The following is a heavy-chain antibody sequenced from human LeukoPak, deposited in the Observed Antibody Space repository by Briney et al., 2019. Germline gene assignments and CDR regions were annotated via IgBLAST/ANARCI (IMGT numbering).Heavy chain of an antibody. Sequence: GGSLRLSCAASGFTFSSYGMHWVRQAPGKGLEWVSAISGSGGSTYYADSVKGRFTISRDNSKNTLYLQMNSLRAEDTAVYYCAKALSYDILTGPAMDVWGKGTTVTVSS. CDR2: ISGSGGST. J-gene: IGHJ6*03. V-gene: IGHV3-23*01. D-gene: IGHD3-9*01. CDR3: AKALSYDILTGPAMDV. CDR1: GFTFSSYG.